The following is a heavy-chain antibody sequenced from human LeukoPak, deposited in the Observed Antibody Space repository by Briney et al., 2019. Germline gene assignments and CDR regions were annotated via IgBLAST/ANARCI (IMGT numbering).Heavy chain of an antibody. CDR2: ITPSGGT. V-gene: IGHV1-2*02. CDR3: ARDRYGDGFAHFDY. CDR1: GYTFTCYA. J-gene: IGHJ4*02. Sequence: ASVKVSCKASGYTFTCYAMHWVRQAPGQGLEWMGWITPSGGTNYPQKRLGRVAITTDTSITTAFIGLSRLKSDDTAVYYCARDRYGDGFAHFDYWGQGALVTVSS. D-gene: IGHD5-24*01.